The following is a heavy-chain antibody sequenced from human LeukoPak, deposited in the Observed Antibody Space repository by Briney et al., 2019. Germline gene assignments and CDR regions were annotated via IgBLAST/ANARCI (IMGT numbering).Heavy chain of an antibody. CDR3: AKRPEDFWSGYSSYYFDY. CDR1: GFTFSSYG. CDR2: VSYDGSNK. D-gene: IGHD3-3*01. V-gene: IGHV3-30*18. J-gene: IGHJ4*02. Sequence: GGSLRLSCAASGFTFSSYGMHWVRQAPGKGLEWVAVVSYDGSNKYYADSVKGRFTISRDNSKNTLYLQMNSLRAEDTAVYYCAKRPEDFWSGYSSYYFDYWDQGTLVTVSS.